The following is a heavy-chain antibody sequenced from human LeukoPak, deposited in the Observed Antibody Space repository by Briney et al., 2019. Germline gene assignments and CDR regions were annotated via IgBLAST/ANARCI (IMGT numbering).Heavy chain of an antibody. CDR3: ARGGVVPAATPGNYYYMDV. J-gene: IGHJ6*03. CDR1: GGTFSSYA. D-gene: IGHD2-2*01. CDR2: IIPIFGTA. V-gene: IGHV1-69*13. Sequence: SVKVSCKASGGTFSSYAISWVRQAPGQGLEWMGGIIPIFGTANYAQKFQGRVTITADESTSTAYMELSSLRSEDTAVYYCARGGVVPAATPGNYYYMDVWGKGTTVTVSS.